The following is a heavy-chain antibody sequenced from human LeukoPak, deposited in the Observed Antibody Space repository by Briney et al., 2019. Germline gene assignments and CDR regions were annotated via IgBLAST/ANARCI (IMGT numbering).Heavy chain of an antibody. CDR2: ISYDGSQK. D-gene: IGHD6-19*01. CDR1: GFTFSNYA. V-gene: IGHV3-30*04. J-gene: IGHJ3*02. Sequence: EGSLRLSCAASGFTFSNYAMHWVRQAPGKGLEWVAVISYDGSQKYHADSVKGRFTISRDNSKNTLFLQMNSLRPEDTAVYYCATEQWLDGNAFDIWGQGTMVTVSS. CDR3: ATEQWLDGNAFDI.